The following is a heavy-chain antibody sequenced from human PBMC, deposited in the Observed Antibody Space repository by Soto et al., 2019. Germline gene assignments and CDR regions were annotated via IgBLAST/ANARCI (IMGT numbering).Heavy chain of an antibody. D-gene: IGHD1-1*01. J-gene: IGHJ5*02. CDR3: ARWKGWFDP. CDR1: GGSFSGYY. V-gene: IGHV4-59*08. CDR2: IYYSGST. Sequence: SETLSLTCAVYGGSFSGYYWSWIRQPPGKGLEWIGYIYYSGSTNYNPSLKSRVTISVDTSKNQFSLKLSSVTAADTAVYYCARWKGWFDPWGQGTLVTVSS.